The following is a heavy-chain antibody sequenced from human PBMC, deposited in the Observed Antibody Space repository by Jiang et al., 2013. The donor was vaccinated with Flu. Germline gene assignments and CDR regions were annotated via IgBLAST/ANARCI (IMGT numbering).Heavy chain of an antibody. CDR3: AREEVVDSGGSEEDYYYGMGR. CDR1: GGSISSSSYY. CDR2: IYYSGST. D-gene: IGHD2-15*01. Sequence: SSGLVKPSETLSLTCTVSGGSISSSSYYWGWIRQPPGKGLEWIGSIYYSGSTYYNPSLKSRVTISVDTSKNQFSLKLSSVTAADTAVYYCAREEVVDSGGSEEDYYYGMGRLGAKGTTGHRLL. J-gene: IGHJ6*01. V-gene: IGHV4-39*07.